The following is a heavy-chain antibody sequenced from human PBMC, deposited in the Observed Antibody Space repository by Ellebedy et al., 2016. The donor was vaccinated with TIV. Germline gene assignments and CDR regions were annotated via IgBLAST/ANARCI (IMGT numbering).Heavy chain of an antibody. CDR3: ASFVGATKAFDI. CDR1: GGSISSSSYY. Sequence: MPSETLSLTCTVSGGSISSSSYYWGSSRLPPGKGREWIGNIYDSGSTYYNPSLQSRVTISVATSKNQFSLRLNSVTAADTAVYYRASFVGATKAFDIWGQGTMVTVSS. V-gene: IGHV4-39*07. J-gene: IGHJ3*02. D-gene: IGHD3-16*01. CDR2: IYDSGST.